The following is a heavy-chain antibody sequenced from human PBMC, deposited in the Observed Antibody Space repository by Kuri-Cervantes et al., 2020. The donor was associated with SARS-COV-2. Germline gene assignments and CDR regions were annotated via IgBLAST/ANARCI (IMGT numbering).Heavy chain of an antibody. CDR1: EGSMRAHY. CDR2: VYISGST. CDR3: ARDKLQFDAFDI. Sequence: GSLRLSCSVSEGSMRAHYYSWIRQTAAMGLEWIGRVYISGSTNYNPSLKSRVTISVDTSKNQFSLKLSSVTAADTAVYYCARDKLQFDAFDIWGQGTMVTVSS. D-gene: IGHD5-24*01. V-gene: IGHV4-4*07. J-gene: IGHJ3*02.